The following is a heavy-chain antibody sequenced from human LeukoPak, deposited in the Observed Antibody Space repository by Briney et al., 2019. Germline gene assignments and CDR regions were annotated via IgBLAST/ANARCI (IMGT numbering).Heavy chain of an antibody. CDR1: GGSISSGSYY. D-gene: IGHD2-2*01. V-gene: IGHV4-61*02. CDR3: ARAPSMPRFDP. J-gene: IGHJ5*02. CDR2: IYTSGST. Sequence: SQTLSLTCTVSGGSISSGSYYWSWIRQPAGKGLEWIGRIYTSGSTNYNPSLKSRVTISVDASKNQFSLKLSSVTAADTAVYYCARAPSMPRFDPWGQGTLVTVSS.